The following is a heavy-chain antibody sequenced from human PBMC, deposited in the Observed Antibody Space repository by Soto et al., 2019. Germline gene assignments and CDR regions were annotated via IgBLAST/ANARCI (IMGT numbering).Heavy chain of an antibody. CDR2: ISPYSGNT. Sequence: QVQLVQSGDEVRKPGSSVKVSCKASGYIFVNYGIAWVRQAPGQGLEWMGWISPYSGNTHYASKVQGRLTMTTDTPTRTAYTDPGSLTSGATAMHYCAMVDNYVTPTPQDAWGQGTTVTVSS. CDR3: AMVDNYVTPTPQDA. V-gene: IGHV1-18*01. J-gene: IGHJ6*02. D-gene: IGHD3-16*01. CDR1: GYIFVNYG.